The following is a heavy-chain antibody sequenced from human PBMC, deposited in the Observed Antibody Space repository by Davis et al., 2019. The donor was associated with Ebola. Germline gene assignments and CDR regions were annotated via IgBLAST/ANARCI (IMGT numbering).Heavy chain of an antibody. CDR2: GTSADT. D-gene: IGHD3-22*01. J-gene: IGHJ4*02. CDR3: AKSTMIVGDWDFDY. V-gene: IGHV3-23*01. CDR1: GFIFRSYV. Sequence: GGSLRLSCAASGFIFRSYVMSWVRQAPGKGLEWVSTYGTSADTYYADSVKGRFTISRDNSENTLHLQMNSLRADDTAVYYCAKSTMIVGDWDFDYWGQGTLVTVSS.